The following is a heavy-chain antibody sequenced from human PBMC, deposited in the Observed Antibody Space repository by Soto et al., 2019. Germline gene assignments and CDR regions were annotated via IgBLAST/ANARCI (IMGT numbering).Heavy chain of an antibody. CDR2: MSGSSSTT. J-gene: IGHJ4*02. CDR3: AKNQERELPRVIDF. Sequence: EVRLLESGGGLVKPGGSLRLSCATSGLTFSTYAMSWVRQAPGGGLGWVSSMSGSSSTTYYADSVRGRFTISRDRSKNTLHLQMSSLRAEDTALYYCAKNQERELPRVIDFWGQGTLVTVSS. V-gene: IGHV3-23*01. D-gene: IGHD1-7*01. CDR1: GLTFSTYA.